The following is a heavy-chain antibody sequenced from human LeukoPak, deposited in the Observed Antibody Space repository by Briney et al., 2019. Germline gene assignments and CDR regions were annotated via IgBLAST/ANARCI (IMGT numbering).Heavy chain of an antibody. CDR1: GGSISSYY. Sequence: SKTLSLTCTVSGGSISSYYWSWIRQPPGKGLEWIGYIYYSGSTNYNPSLKSRVTISVDTSKNQFSLKLSSVTAADTAVYYCASYDFWSGSRFDPWGQGTLVTVSS. J-gene: IGHJ5*02. CDR2: IYYSGST. V-gene: IGHV4-59*12. CDR3: ASYDFWSGSRFDP. D-gene: IGHD3-3*01.